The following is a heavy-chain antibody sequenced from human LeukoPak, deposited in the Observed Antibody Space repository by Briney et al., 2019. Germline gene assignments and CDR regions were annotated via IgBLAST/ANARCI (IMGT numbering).Heavy chain of an antibody. V-gene: IGHV4-59*01. CDR1: SASITNYY. CDR3: ARFNFGGASY. D-gene: IGHD3-16*01. Sequence: SETLSLTCTVSSASITNYYWSWIRQPPGKGLEYIGHIYYTGTTDYNPSLKSRVTISVDTSKNQFSLKLSSVTAADTAVYYCARFNFGGASYWGQGTLVTVSS. J-gene: IGHJ4*02. CDR2: IYYTGTT.